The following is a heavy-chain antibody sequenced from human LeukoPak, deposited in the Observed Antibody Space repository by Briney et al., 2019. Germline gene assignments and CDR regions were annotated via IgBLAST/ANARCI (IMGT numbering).Heavy chain of an antibody. CDR1: GGSISSSSYY. CDR2: IYYSGST. Sequence: SETLSLTCTVSGGSISSSSYYWGWIRQPPGKGLEWIGSIYYSGSTYYNPSLKSRVTISVDTSKNQFSLKLGSVTAADTAVYYCAREVIAAHNWFDPWGQGTLVTVSS. D-gene: IGHD6-6*01. J-gene: IGHJ5*02. V-gene: IGHV4-39*02. CDR3: AREVIAAHNWFDP.